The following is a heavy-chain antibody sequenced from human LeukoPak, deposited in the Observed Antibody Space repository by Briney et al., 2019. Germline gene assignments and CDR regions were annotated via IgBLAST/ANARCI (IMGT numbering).Heavy chain of an antibody. CDR2: IIPILGIA. J-gene: IGHJ3*02. V-gene: IGHV1-69*04. Sequence: SVKVSCKASGGTFSSYAISWVRQAPGQGLEWMGRIIPILGIANYAQKFQGRDTITADKSTSTAYMELSSLRSEDTAVYYCARDPVHGYCSDGSCPGGIWGQGTMVTVSS. D-gene: IGHD2-15*01. CDR1: GGTFSSYA. CDR3: ARDPVHGYCSDGSCPGGI.